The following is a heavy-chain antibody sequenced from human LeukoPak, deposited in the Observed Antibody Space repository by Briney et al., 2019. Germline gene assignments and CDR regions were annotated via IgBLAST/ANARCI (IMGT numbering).Heavy chain of an antibody. J-gene: IGHJ5*02. CDR1: GGSISSYY. CDR3: ASSAGYDFWSGYSGWFDP. D-gene: IGHD3-3*01. Sequence: SETLSLTCTVSGGSISSYYWSWIRQPPGKGLEWIGYIYYSGSTNYNPSLKSRVTISVDTSKNQFSLKLSSVTAADTAVYYCASSAGYDFWSGYSGWFDPWGQGTLVTVSS. CDR2: IYYSGST. V-gene: IGHV4-59*08.